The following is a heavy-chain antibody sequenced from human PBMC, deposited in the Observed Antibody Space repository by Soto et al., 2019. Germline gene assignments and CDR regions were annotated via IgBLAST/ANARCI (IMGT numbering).Heavy chain of an antibody. J-gene: IGHJ5*02. CDR1: GFTFSSYS. Sequence: GGSLRLSCAASGFTFSSYSMNWVRQAPGKGLEWVSSISSSSSYIYYADSVKGRFTISRDNAKNSLYLQMNSLRAEDTAVYYCAGEVVPAAIGPYGWFDPWGQGTLVTVSS. D-gene: IGHD2-2*01. V-gene: IGHV3-21*01. CDR3: AGEVVPAAIGPYGWFDP. CDR2: ISSSSSYI.